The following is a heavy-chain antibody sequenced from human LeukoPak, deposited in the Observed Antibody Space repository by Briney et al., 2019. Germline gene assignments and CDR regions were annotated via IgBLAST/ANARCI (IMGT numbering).Heavy chain of an antibody. D-gene: IGHD6-19*01. J-gene: IGHJ4*02. V-gene: IGHV3-23*01. CDR2: ISGGGGNT. CDR1: GFTFSTYA. CDR3: AKGYSSVWEGYDY. Sequence: PGGSLRLSCAASGFTFSTYAMSWVRQAPGKGLEWVSVISGGGGNTYYADSVKGRFTISRDNSKNTLYLQMNSLRAEDTAIYYCAKGYSSVWEGYDYWGQGTLVTVSS.